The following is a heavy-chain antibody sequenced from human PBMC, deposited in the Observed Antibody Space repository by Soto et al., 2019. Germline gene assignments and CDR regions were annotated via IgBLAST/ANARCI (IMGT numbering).Heavy chain of an antibody. CDR2: INHSGST. V-gene: IGHV4-34*01. D-gene: IGHD1-1*01. CDR3: ARAPDNYYFDS. CDR1: GGSFNGYY. J-gene: IGHJ4*02. Sequence: SETLSLTCAVYGGSFNGYYWTWIRQPPGKGPEWIGDINHSGSTNYNPSLKSRVTILVDTSKNQFSLKLRSVTAADMAVFYCARAPDNYYFDSWSQGTLVTVSS.